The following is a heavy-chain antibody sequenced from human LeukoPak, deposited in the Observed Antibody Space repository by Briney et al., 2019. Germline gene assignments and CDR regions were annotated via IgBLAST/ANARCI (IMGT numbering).Heavy chain of an antibody. CDR3: ARDSLNSSGWYRPYYFDY. J-gene: IGHJ4*02. CDR2: ISYDGSNK. CDR1: GFTFSSYA. V-gene: IGHV3-30*04. D-gene: IGHD6-19*01. Sequence: GGSLRLSCAASGFTFSSYAMHWVRQAPGKGLEWVAVISYDGSNKYYADSVKGRFTISRDNSKNTLYLRMNSLRAEDTAVYYCARDSLNSSGWYRPYYFDYWGQGTLVTVSS.